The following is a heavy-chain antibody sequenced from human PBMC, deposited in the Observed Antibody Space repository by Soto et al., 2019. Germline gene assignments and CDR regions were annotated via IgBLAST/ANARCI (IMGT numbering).Heavy chain of an antibody. CDR3: ARGWAGDSGSYYPGGYYYGMDV. D-gene: IGHD1-26*01. V-gene: IGHV3-33*01. CDR1: GFTFSSYG. CDR2: IWYDGSNK. J-gene: IGHJ6*02. Sequence: QVQLVESGGGVVQPGRSLRLSCAASGFTFSSYGMHWVRQAPGKGLEWVAVIWYDGSNKYYADSVKGRFTISRDNSKNTLYLQRNSLRAEDTAVYYCARGWAGDSGSYYPGGYYYGMDVWGQGTTVTVSS.